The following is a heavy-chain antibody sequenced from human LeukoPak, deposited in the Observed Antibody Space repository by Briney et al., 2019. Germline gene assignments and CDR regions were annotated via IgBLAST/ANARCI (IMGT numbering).Heavy chain of an antibody. CDR3: ARVGRDRGFDI. Sequence: GGSLRLSCTSSGFTFDDYALTWLRQAPGKGLEWLGFIRTKFYGGTADYAASVKDRFTISRDDYKNIAYLQMDGLKSEDTALYYCARVGRDRGFDIWGQGTAVTVSS. CDR2: IRTKFYGGTA. J-gene: IGHJ3*02. V-gene: IGHV3-49*03. CDR1: GFTFDDYA. D-gene: IGHD3-10*01.